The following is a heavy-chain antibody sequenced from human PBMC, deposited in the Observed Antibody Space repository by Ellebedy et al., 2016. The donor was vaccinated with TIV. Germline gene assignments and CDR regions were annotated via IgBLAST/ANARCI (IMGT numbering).Heavy chain of an antibody. V-gene: IGHV3-11*06. D-gene: IGHD6-19*01. Sequence: GESLKISCAASGFTFSDYQMSWIRQAPGKGPEWLSCISSSTGNTNYADSVKGRFIISRDNARKSLYLQMNSLKAEDTAVYYCARDFEYSSGWNGNAFDIWGQGTMVTVSS. CDR2: ISSSTGNT. J-gene: IGHJ3*02. CDR3: ARDFEYSSGWNGNAFDI. CDR1: GFTFSDYQ.